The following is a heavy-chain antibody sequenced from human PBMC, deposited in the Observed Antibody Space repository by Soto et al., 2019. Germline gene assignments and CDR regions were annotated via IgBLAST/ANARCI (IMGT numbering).Heavy chain of an antibody. V-gene: IGHV4-61*08. CDR1: GDSVSSGGYY. CDR2: IYSSGSA. CDR3: ARGFSSVSMDA. Sequence: SETLSLTCTVSGDSVSSGGYYWSWTRQPPGKGLEWIGYIYSSGSANYNPSLKSRVTISRATSKNQISLKVASVTAADTAGYYCARGFSSVSMDAWGQGTTVTVSS. D-gene: IGHD6-19*01. J-gene: IGHJ6*02.